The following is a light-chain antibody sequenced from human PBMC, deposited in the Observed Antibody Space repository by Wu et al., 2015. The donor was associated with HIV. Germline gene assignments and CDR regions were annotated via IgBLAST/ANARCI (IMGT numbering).Light chain of an antibody. Sequence: EIVLAQSPATLSLSPGDGATPFCRASESVRPYIAWYQQKPGQAPRLLIYDTSNRATGVPARFTGSGSETDFTLNISSLEPGDSAVYYCQQRINWLFAFGQGTRLDIK. J-gene: IGKJ5*01. V-gene: IGKV3-11*01. CDR1: ESVRPY. CDR3: QQRINWLFA. CDR2: DTS.